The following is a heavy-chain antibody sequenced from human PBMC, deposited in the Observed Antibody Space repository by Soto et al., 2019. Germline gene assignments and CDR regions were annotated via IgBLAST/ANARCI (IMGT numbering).Heavy chain of an antibody. V-gene: IGHV1-8*01. J-gene: IGHJ4*02. CDR2: MNPNSGNT. CDR3: ARGPSQGDHVDY. Sequence: ASVKVSCKASGYTFTSYDINWVRQATGQGLEWMGWMNPNSGNTGYAQKFQGRVTMTRNTSISTAYMELSSLRSEDTAVYYCARGPSQGDHVDYWGQGTLVTVSS. D-gene: IGHD3-16*01. CDR1: GYTFTSYD.